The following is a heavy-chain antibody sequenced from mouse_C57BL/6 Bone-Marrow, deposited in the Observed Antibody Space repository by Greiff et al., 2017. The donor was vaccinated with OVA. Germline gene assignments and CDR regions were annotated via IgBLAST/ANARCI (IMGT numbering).Heavy chain of an antibody. CDR2: IYPRSGNT. CDR1: GYTFTSYG. D-gene: IGHD4-1*01. Sequence: QVQLQQSGAELARPGASVKLSCKASGYTFTSYGISWVKQRTGQGLEWIGEIYPRSGNTYYNEKFKGKATLTADKSSSTAYMELRSLTSEDSAVYFCAREISWDAFAYWGQGTLVTVSA. CDR3: AREISWDAFAY. V-gene: IGHV1-81*01. J-gene: IGHJ3*01.